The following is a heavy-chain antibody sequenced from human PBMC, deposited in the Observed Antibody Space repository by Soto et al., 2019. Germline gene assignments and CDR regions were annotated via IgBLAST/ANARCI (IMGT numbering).Heavy chain of an antibody. CDR3: ARDRRYFDWLFNYYYYYMDV. D-gene: IGHD3-9*01. CDR2: IYSGGST. CDR1: GFTVSSNY. J-gene: IGHJ6*03. V-gene: IGHV3-66*01. Sequence: GGSLRLSCAASGFTVSSNYMSWVRQAPGKGLEWVSVIYSGGSTYYTDSVKGRFTISRDNSKNTLYLQMNSLRAEDTAVYYCARDRRYFDWLFNYYYYYMDVWGKGTTVTVSS.